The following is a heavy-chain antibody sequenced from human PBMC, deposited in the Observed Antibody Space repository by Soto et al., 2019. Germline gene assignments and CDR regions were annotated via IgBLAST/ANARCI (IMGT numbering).Heavy chain of an antibody. CDR3: AKDLGIVVVISSWDY. CDR2: ISGSGGST. Sequence: EVQLLESGGGLVQPGGSLRLSCAASGFTFSSYAMSWVRQAPGKGLEWVSAISGSGGSTYYADSVKGRFTISRDNSKNTLYLQMNRLRAEDTAVYYCAKDLGIVVVISSWDYWGQGTLVTVSS. CDR1: GFTFSSYA. J-gene: IGHJ4*02. D-gene: IGHD3-22*01. V-gene: IGHV3-23*01.